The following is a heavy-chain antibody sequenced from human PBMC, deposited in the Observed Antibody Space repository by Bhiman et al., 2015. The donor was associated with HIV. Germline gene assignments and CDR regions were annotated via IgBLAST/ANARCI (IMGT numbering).Heavy chain of an antibody. CDR1: QFTFSSYS. CDR3: AREFYTDPFAFDI. CDR2: ISGTSSYI. Sequence: EVQLVESGGGLVKPGGPLRLSCAASQFTFSSYSMNWVRQAPGKGLEWVSSISGTSSYIYYSYSVKGRFTISRDNAKNSLYLQMNSLRAEDTAVYYCAREFYTDPFAFDIWGQGTMVTVSS. J-gene: IGHJ3*02. V-gene: IGHV3-21*01.